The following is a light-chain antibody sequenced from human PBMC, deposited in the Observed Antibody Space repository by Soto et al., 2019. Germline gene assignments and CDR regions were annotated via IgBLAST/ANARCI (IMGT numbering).Light chain of an antibody. Sequence: DIQMTQSPSTLSASVGDRVTITCRASQSTSSWLAWYQQKPGKAPKLLIYKASSLESGVPPRFSGSGSGTEFTLTISSLQPDDFATYYCQQYNSYSLTFGGGTKVEIK. V-gene: IGKV1-5*03. CDR1: QSTSSW. J-gene: IGKJ4*01. CDR2: KAS. CDR3: QQYNSYSLT.